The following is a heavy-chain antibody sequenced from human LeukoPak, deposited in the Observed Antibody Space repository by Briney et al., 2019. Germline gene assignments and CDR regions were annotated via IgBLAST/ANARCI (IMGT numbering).Heavy chain of an antibody. J-gene: IGHJ4*02. CDR1: GFTFSNYA. CDR3: ANFRVGATGDS. CDR2: IGGSGDTR. Sequence: LPGGSLRLSCAASGFTFSNYAMTWVRQAPGKGLEWVSAIGGSGDTRYYADSVEGRFTISRDNSRNTLYLQMNSLRAEDAAVYYCANFRVGATGDSWGQGTLVTVSS. D-gene: IGHD1-26*01. V-gene: IGHV3-23*01.